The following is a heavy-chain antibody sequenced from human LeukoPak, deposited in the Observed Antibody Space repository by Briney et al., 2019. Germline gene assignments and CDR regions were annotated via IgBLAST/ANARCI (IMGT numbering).Heavy chain of an antibody. Sequence: GGSLRLSCAASGFTFSTYAMSWVRQAPGKGLEWVSGISGSGGITFYADSVKGRFTISRDNSKNTLFLQMNSLRVEDTAVYYRAKDPTDFDNSGQTYFDSWGQGTLVTVSS. J-gene: IGHJ4*02. CDR2: ISGSGGIT. V-gene: IGHV3-23*01. CDR3: AKDPTDFDNSGQTYFDS. D-gene: IGHD3-22*01. CDR1: GFTFSTYA.